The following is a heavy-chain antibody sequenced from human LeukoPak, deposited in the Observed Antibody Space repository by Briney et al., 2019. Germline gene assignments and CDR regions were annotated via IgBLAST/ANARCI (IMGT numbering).Heavy chain of an antibody. D-gene: IGHD3-10*01. CDR3: AKDQFGGFDP. J-gene: IGHJ5*02. CDR2: ISYDGSNK. Sequence: GRSLRLSCAASGFTFSSYGMRWVRQAPGKGLEWVAVISYDGSNKYYADSVEGRFTISRDNSKNTLYLQMNSLRAEDTAVYYCAKDQFGGFDPWGQGTLVTVSS. CDR1: GFTFSSYG. V-gene: IGHV3-30*18.